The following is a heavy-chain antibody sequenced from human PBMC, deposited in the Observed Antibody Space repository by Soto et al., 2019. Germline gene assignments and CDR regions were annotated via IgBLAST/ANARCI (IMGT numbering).Heavy chain of an antibody. Sequence: EVQLVESGGGLVQPGGSLRLSCAASGITVSSNYMSWVRQAPGKGLEWVSVIYSGGNTYYAGSVKGRFTISRDNSQNTLYLQMHSLRAEATAVYYCAGELRLGTYYYFAFDIWGQGTMVTVSS. CDR2: IYSGGNT. D-gene: IGHD3-22*01. J-gene: IGHJ3*02. CDR3: AGELRLGTYYYFAFDI. CDR1: GITVSSNY. V-gene: IGHV3-66*01.